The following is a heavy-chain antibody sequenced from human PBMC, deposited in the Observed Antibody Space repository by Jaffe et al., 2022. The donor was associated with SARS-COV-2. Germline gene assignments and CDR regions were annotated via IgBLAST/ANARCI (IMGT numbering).Heavy chain of an antibody. D-gene: IGHD5-12*01. CDR2: IYYSGST. CDR1: GGSISSYY. Sequence: QVQLQESGPGLVKPSETLSLTCTVSGGSISSYYWSWIRQPPGKGLEWIGYIYYSGSTNYNPSLKSRVTISVDTSKNQFSLKLSSVTAADTAVYYCARSDGYREFDYWGQGTLVTVSS. V-gene: IGHV4-59*01. J-gene: IGHJ4*02. CDR3: ARSDGYREFDY.